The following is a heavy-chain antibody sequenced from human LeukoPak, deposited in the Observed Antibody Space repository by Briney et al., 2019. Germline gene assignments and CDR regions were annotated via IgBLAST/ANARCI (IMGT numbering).Heavy chain of an antibody. D-gene: IGHD1-26*01. Sequence: GGSLRLSCAASGFTFSSYWMHWVRQVPGKGLVWVSRINRDGSSTNYADSVKGRFTTSRDNAKKTLNLQMNSLRAEDTAVYYCVRDLGRRANCWGQGTLVTVSS. CDR1: GFTFSSYW. J-gene: IGHJ4*02. CDR3: VRDLGRRANC. V-gene: IGHV3-74*01. CDR2: INRDGSST.